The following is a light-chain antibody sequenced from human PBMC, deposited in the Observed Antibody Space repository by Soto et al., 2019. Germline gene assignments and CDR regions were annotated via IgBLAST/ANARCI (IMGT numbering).Light chain of an antibody. J-gene: IGKJ1*01. CDR1: QSISSSY. CDR2: GAS. V-gene: IGKV3-20*01. CDR3: HQYGRSPWT. Sequence: ILLTHSPGTLSFSPAKIATLSFSASQSISSSYLAWYQQRPGQAPRLLIYGASSRATGIPDRFSGSGSGADFTLTISRVEPEDFAVYYCHQYGRSPWTLGQGTKV.